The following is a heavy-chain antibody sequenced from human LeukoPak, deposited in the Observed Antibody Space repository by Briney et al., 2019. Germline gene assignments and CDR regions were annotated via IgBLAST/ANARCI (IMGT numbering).Heavy chain of an antibody. CDR1: GFTFSSYA. D-gene: IGHD6-25*01. Sequence: GGSLRLSCAASGFTFSSYAMHWVRQAPGKGLEWVAVISYDGSNKYCADSVKGRFTISRDNSKNTLYLQMNSLRAEDTAVYYCARDLPRLGLDYWGQGTLVTVSS. CDR3: ARDLPRLGLDY. CDR2: ISYDGSNK. V-gene: IGHV3-30-3*01. J-gene: IGHJ4*02.